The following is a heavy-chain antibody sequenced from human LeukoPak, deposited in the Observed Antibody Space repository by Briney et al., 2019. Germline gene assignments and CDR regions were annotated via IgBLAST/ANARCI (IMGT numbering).Heavy chain of an antibody. V-gene: IGHV3-30-3*01. CDR2: TSSDGSIK. J-gene: IGHJ4*01. D-gene: IGHD2-2*01. Sequence: PGRSLRLSCEASGFTFSTYAMHWVRQAPGKGLEWVAVTSSDGSIKYYPDSVKGRFTISRDNSKNTLYRQMNSLRAEDTGVYYCARDPVPAAARHFDYWGQGTLVTVSS. CDR3: ARDPVPAAARHFDY. CDR1: GFTFSTYA.